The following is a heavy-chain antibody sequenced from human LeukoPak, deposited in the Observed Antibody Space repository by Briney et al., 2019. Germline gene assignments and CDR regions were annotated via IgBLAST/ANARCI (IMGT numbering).Heavy chain of an antibody. CDR2: IYYSGST. J-gene: IGHJ4*02. Sequence: PSETLSLTCTVSGGSISSSSHYWGWIRQPPGKGLEWIGSIYYSGSTYYNPSLKSRVTISVDTSKNQFSLKLSSVTAADTAVYYCVSLGSWSHHFDYWGQGTLVTVSS. V-gene: IGHV4-39*01. CDR3: VSLGSWSHHFDY. CDR1: GGSISSSSHY. D-gene: IGHD6-13*01.